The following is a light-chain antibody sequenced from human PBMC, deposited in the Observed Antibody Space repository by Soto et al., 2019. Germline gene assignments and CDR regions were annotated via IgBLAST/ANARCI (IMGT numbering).Light chain of an antibody. J-gene: IGKJ5*01. CDR3: QQRSNWLPIT. V-gene: IGKV3-11*01. Sequence: VLTQSPATLSLSPGERAILSCRASQSVSTFLAWFQQKPGQPPRLLIYNASNRTTGIPARFSGSGSGTDFTLSISSLEPEDFAVYYCQQRSNWLPITFGQGTLPEIK. CDR2: NAS. CDR1: QSVSTF.